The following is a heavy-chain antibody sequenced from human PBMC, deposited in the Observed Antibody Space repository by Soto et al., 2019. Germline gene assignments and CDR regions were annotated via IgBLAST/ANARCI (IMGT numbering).Heavy chain of an antibody. D-gene: IGHD3-3*01. J-gene: IGHJ6*02. CDR2: IDPSDSYT. CDR1: GYSFTSYW. Sequence: GESLKISCKGSGYSFTSYWISWVRQMPGKGLEWMGRIDPSDSYTNYSPSFQGHVTISADKSISTAYLQWSSLKASDTAMYYCARSGITIFGVVIMNYYYGMDVWGQGTKVTVSS. V-gene: IGHV5-10-1*01. CDR3: ARSGITIFGVVIMNYYYGMDV.